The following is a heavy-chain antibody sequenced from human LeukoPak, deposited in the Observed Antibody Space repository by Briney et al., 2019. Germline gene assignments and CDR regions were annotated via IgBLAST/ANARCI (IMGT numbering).Heavy chain of an antibody. CDR2: IFYSGST. Sequence: SETLSLTCTVSGASIRSHYWSWIRQPPGKGLEWIGYIFYSGSTNCNPSLKSRVTISVDTSKNQFSLQLNSVTPEDTAVYYCARAQGDSSGYWDYWGQGTLVTVSS. CDR3: ARAQGDSSGYWDY. J-gene: IGHJ4*02. V-gene: IGHV4-59*11. CDR1: GASIRSHY. D-gene: IGHD3-22*01.